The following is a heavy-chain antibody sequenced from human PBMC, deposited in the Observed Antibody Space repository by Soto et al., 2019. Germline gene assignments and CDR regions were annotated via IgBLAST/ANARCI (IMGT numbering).Heavy chain of an antibody. CDR3: ARPHAPYCSSTSCYLVY. CDR2: ISAYNGNT. CDR1: GYTYTIYG. Sequence: QVQLVQSGAEVKKPGASVKVSCKASGYTYTIYGISWVRQAPGQGLEWMGWISAYNGNTNYAQKLQGRVTMTTDTSTSRAYMELRSLRSDDTAVYYCARPHAPYCSSTSCYLVYWGQGTLVTVSS. V-gene: IGHV1-18*01. D-gene: IGHD2-2*01. J-gene: IGHJ4*02.